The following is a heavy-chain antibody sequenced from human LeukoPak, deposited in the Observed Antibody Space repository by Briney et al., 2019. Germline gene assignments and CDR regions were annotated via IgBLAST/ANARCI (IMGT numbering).Heavy chain of an antibody. CDR3: ARGSSGYYFDY. CDR2: IYYSGST. Sequence: SETLSLTCTVSGGSIGSYYWSWIRQPPGKGLEWIGYIYYSGSTNYNPSLKSRVTISVDTSKNQFSLKLSSVTAADTAVYYCARGSSGYYFDYWGQGTLVTVSS. J-gene: IGHJ4*02. D-gene: IGHD3-22*01. CDR1: GGSIGSYY. V-gene: IGHV4-59*01.